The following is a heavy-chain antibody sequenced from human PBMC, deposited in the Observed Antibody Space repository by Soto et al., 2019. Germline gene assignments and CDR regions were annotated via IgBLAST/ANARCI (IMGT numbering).Heavy chain of an antibody. CDR3: ARGKYYDSSWFDP. J-gene: IGHJ5*02. CDR1: GGSISSYY. V-gene: IGHV4-59*01. CDR2: IYYSGST. D-gene: IGHD3-22*01. Sequence: SETLSLTCTVSGGSISSYYWSWIRQPPWKGLEWIGYIYYSGSTNYNPSLKSRVTISVDTSKNQFSLKLSSVTAADTAVYYCARGKYYDSSWFDPWGQGTLVTVSS.